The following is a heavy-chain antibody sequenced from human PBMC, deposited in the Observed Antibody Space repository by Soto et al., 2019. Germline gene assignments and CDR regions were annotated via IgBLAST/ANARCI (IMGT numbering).Heavy chain of an antibody. Sequence: ASVKVSCKASGYTFTGYYMHWVRQAPGQGLEWMGWINPNSGGTNYAQKFQGWVTMTRDTSISTAYMELSRLRSDDTAVYYCARDYYDFWSGPSHDAFDSWGQGTMVTVSS. CDR3: ARDYYDFWSGPSHDAFDS. CDR1: GYTFTGYY. V-gene: IGHV1-2*04. CDR2: INPNSGGT. J-gene: IGHJ3*02. D-gene: IGHD3-3*01.